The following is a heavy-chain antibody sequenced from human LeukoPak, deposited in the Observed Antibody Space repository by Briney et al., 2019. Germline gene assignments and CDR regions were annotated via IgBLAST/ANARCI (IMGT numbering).Heavy chain of an antibody. J-gene: IGHJ6*02. CDR1: GFTFSNYA. V-gene: IGHV3-23*01. CDR3: AKYLMAKGPPYALDV. Sequence: PGGSLRPSCTPSGFTFSNYAMNWVRQAPGKGLEWVSGIGSSGGDTYYADSVKGRFTISRDNSKNMLYLQMNSLRADDTALYYCAKYLMAKGPPYALDVWGQGTTVTVSS. CDR2: IGSSGGDT. D-gene: IGHD2-8*01.